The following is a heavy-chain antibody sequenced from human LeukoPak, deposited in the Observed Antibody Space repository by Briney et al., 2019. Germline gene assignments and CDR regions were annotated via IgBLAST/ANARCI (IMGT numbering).Heavy chain of an antibody. CDR1: GGSISSYY. J-gene: IGHJ4*02. CDR3: ARDMRSEDYFDY. Sequence: SETLSLTCTVSGGSISSYYWSWIRQPPGKGLEWIGYIYYSGSTYYNPSLKSRVTISVDTSKNQFSLKLSSVSAADTAVYYCARDMRSEDYFDYWGQGTLVTVSS. V-gene: IGHV4-59*12. CDR2: IYYSGST. D-gene: IGHD3-16*01.